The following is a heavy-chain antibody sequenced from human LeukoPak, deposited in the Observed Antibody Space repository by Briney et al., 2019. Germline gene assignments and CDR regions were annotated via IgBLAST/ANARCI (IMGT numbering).Heavy chain of an antibody. CDR2: INPNSGGT. CDR3: AREGATPRPNNSFDL. J-gene: IGHJ3*01. CDR1: GYTFTGYY. Sequence: ASVKVSCKASGYTFTGYYMHWVRQAPGQGLEWMGWINPNSGGTNYAQKFQGRVTMTRDTSISTAYMALSRLRSDDTAIYYCAREGATPRPNNSFDLWGQGTRVTVSS. D-gene: IGHD1-26*01. V-gene: IGHV1-2*02.